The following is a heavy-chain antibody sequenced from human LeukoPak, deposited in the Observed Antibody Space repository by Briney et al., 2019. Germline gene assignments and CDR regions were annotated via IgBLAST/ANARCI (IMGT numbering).Heavy chain of an antibody. CDR3: ARAGYSSSWYWVFDY. CDR2: IYYSGST. V-gene: IGHV4-59*01. J-gene: IGHJ4*02. CDR1: GGSISSCY. D-gene: IGHD6-13*01. Sequence: SETLSLTCTVSGGSISSCYWSWIRQPPGKGLEWIGYIYYSGSTNYNPSLKSRVTISVDTSKNQFSLKLSSVTAADTAVYYCARAGYSSSWYWVFDYWGRGTLVTVSS.